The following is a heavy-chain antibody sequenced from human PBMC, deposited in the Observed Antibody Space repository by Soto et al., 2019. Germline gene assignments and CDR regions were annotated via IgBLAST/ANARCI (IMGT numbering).Heavy chain of an antibody. CDR1: GGSFSGYY. D-gene: IGHD1-26*01. CDR2: INHSGST. V-gene: IGHV4-34*01. Sequence: SETLSLTCAVYGGSFSGYYWSWIRQPPGKGLEWIGEINHSGSTNYNPSLKSRVTISVDTSKSQFSLKLTSVTAADTAVYYCARLGPMAFDIWGQGTMVT. CDR3: ARLGPMAFDI. J-gene: IGHJ3*02.